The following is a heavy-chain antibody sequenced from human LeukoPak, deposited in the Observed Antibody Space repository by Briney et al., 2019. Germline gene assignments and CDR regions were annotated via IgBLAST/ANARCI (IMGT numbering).Heavy chain of an antibody. D-gene: IGHD1-26*01. J-gene: IGHJ4*02. V-gene: IGHV1-8*03. CDR2: MNPNSGNA. Sequence: GASVKVSCKASGYTFTTYDINWVRQATGQGLEWMGWMNPNSGNAGYAQNFQGRVTITRNTSISTAYMELSSLRSEDTAVYYCARVDRTVGATTLFYNFDYWGQGTLVTVSS. CDR3: ARVDRTVGATTLFYNFDY. CDR1: GYTFTTYD.